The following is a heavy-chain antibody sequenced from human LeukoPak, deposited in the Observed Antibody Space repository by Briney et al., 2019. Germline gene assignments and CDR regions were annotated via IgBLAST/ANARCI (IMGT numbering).Heavy chain of an antibody. CDR3: ARDNQSKYRNGGAFDI. CDR2: IRQDGSDK. CDR1: GFTFSSCW. D-gene: IGHD2/OR15-2a*01. Sequence: GGSLRLSRAASGFTFSSCWMSWVRQAPGKGLEWVANIRQDGSDKYYVDSVKGRFTISRDNAKNSLYSQMNSLRAEDTAVYYCARDNQSKYRNGGAFDIWGQGTMVTVSS. J-gene: IGHJ3*02. V-gene: IGHV3-7*03.